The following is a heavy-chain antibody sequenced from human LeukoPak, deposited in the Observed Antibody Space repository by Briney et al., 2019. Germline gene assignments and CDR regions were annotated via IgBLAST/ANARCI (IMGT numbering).Heavy chain of an antibody. J-gene: IGHJ4*02. V-gene: IGHV3-33*08. CDR2: IWYDGSNK. Sequence: QPGRSLRLSCAASGFTFSSYGMHWVRQAPGKGLEWVAVIWYDGSNKYYADSVKGRFTISRDNSKNTLYLQMNSLRAEDTAVYYCARDLAYSSGWSWYFDYWGQGTLVTVSS. CDR1: GFTFSSYG. CDR3: ARDLAYSSGWSWYFDY. D-gene: IGHD6-19*01.